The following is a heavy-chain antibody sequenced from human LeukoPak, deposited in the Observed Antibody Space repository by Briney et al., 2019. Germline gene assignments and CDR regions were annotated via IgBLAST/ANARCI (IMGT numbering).Heavy chain of an antibody. CDR2: INSNSGGT. V-gene: IGHV1-2*06. J-gene: IGHJ4*02. CDR1: GYSFSDYS. Sequence: ASVKVSCKASGYSFSDYSMHWVRQAPGQGLEWMGRINSNSGGTSYAQNFQGRVTMTRDTSISTAYMEASGLTSDDTAVYYCARGGSGSGYLYYFDSWGQGTLVSVSS. D-gene: IGHD3-10*01. CDR3: ARGGSGSGYLYYFDS.